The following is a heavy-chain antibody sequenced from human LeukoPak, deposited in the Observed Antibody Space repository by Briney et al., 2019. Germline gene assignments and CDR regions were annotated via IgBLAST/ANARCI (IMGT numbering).Heavy chain of an antibody. D-gene: IGHD5-24*01. J-gene: IGHJ4*02. V-gene: IGHV3-30*02. CDR2: IRYDGSNK. CDR1: GFTFSSYG. CDR3: AKDHPVEASFDY. Sequence: PGGSLRLSCAASGFTFSSYGMHWVRQAPGKGLEWVAFIRYDGSNKYYADSVKGRFTISRDNSKNTLYLQMNSLRAEDTAVYYCAKDHPVEASFDYWGQGTLVTVSS.